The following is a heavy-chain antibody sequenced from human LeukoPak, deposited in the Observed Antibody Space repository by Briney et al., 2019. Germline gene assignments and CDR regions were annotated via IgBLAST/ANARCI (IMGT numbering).Heavy chain of an antibody. CDR2: IVVGSGNT. J-gene: IGHJ5*02. Sequence: SVKVSCKASGFTFTSSAVQWVRQARGQRLEWIGWIVVGSGNTNYAQKFQGRVTITADESTSTAYMELSSLRSEDTAVYYCASSIAAAGFRSWFDPWGQGTLVTVPS. V-gene: IGHV1-58*01. CDR3: ASSIAAAGFRSWFDP. D-gene: IGHD6-13*01. CDR1: GFTFTSSA.